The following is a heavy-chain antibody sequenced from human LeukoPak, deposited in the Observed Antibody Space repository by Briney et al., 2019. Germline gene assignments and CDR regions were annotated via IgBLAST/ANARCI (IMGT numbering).Heavy chain of an antibody. D-gene: IGHD1-26*01. Sequence: ASVKVSCKASGYTFSSYGISWVRQAPGQGLEWVGWISGYNGNTNYAQKLRGRVTMTTDTSTSTAYMELTSLRSDDTAVYYCARDLFSLPKWFDPWGQGTLVTVSS. J-gene: IGHJ5*02. CDR1: GYTFSSYG. CDR3: ARDLFSLPKWFDP. CDR2: ISGYNGNT. V-gene: IGHV1-18*01.